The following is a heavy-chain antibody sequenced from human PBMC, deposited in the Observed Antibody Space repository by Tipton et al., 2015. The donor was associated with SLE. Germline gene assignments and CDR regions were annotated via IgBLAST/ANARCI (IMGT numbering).Heavy chain of an antibody. CDR2: ISHSGST. V-gene: IGHV4-4*02. D-gene: IGHD3-22*01. CDR1: GGSISSNNW. J-gene: IGHJ2*01. Sequence: TLSLTCAVSGGSISSNNWWSWVRQPPGKGLEWIGEISHSGSTKYNPSLKSRGTISVDKSNNQFSLRLSSVTAADTAVYYCARGRYFDTSGYSWGYFDLWGRGTLVTVSS. CDR3: ARGRYFDTSGYSWGYFDL.